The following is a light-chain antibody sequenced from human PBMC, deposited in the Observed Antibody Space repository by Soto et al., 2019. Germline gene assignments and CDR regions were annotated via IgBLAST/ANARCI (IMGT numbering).Light chain of an antibody. V-gene: IGLV4-69*01. CDR1: SGHSSYA. Sequence: LGASVKLTCTLSSGHSSYAIAWHQQQPEKGPRYLMKLNSDGSHSKGDGIPDRFSGSSSGAERYLTISSLQSEDEADYYCQTWGTGVVFGGGTKVTVL. CDR2: LNSDGSH. J-gene: IGLJ2*01. CDR3: QTWGTGVV.